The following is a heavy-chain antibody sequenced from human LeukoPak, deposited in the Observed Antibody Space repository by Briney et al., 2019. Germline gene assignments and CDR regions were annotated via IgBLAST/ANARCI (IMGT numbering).Heavy chain of an antibody. J-gene: IGHJ5*02. CDR2: IIPIFGTA. CDR3: ARRRDGYGHWFDP. CDR1: GGAFSSYA. V-gene: IGHV1-69*13. Sequence: ASVKVSCKASGGAFSSYAISWVRQAPGQGLEWMGGIIPIFGTANYAQKFQGRVTITADESTSTAYMELSSLRSEDAAVYYCARRRDGYGHWFDPWGQGTLVTVSS. D-gene: IGHD5-24*01.